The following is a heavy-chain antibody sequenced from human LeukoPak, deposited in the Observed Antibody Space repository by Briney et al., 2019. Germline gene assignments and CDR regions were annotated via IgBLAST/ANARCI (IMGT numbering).Heavy chain of an antibody. J-gene: IGHJ4*02. CDR2: ISGSGGST. CDR1: GFTFSSYA. D-gene: IGHD2-8*01. V-gene: IGHV3-23*01. Sequence: GGSLRLSCAASGFTFSSYAMNWVRQAAGKGLEWVSGISGSGGSTYYADSVKGRFTISRDNAKNSLYLQMNSLSAEGTAVYYCERSNLNACPNGVCSYIDYWGQGTQVTVSS. CDR3: ERSNLNACPNGVCSYIDY.